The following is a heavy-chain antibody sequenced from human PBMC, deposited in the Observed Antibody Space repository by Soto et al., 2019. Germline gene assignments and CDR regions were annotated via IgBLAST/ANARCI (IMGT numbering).Heavy chain of an antibody. CDR1: GGSISSYY. CDR3: ARLVRMSGWTEFDY. D-gene: IGHD6-19*01. CDR2: IYYSGST. J-gene: IGHJ4*02. V-gene: IGHV4-59*01. Sequence: PSETLSLTCTVSGGSISSYYWSWIRQPPGKGLEWIGYIYYSGSTNYNPSLKSRVTISVDTSKNQFSLKLSSVTAADTAVYYCARLVRMSGWTEFDYWGQGTLVTVSS.